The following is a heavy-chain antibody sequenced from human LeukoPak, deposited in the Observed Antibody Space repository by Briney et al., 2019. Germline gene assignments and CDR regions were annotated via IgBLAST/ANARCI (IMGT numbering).Heavy chain of an antibody. V-gene: IGHV4-59*08. CDR1: GGSISSDY. CDR3: ARHKRKWELPDY. Sequence: TSETLSLTCTVSGGSISSDYWSWIRQPPGKGLERMGYIYYCASANYNPSLKRRVTISVDTSNNQFSLNLSSVTAAATAEYYCARHKRKWELPDYWGQGTLVTVSS. CDR2: IYYCASA. D-gene: IGHD1-26*01. J-gene: IGHJ4*02.